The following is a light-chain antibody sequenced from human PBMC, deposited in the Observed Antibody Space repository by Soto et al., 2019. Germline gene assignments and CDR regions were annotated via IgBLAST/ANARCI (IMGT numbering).Light chain of an antibody. Sequence: EIVLQQSPVTLSLSPGVTATLSCRAGQSVSGYIGWYQQTPGQAPRLLIYDASTRAAGIPDRFSGSGSGTDFTLTTTRLEPEDVAVYYCQQYGSSPITFGQGTRLEIK. J-gene: IGKJ5*01. CDR3: QQYGSSPIT. CDR1: QSVSGY. CDR2: DAS. V-gene: IGKV3-20*01.